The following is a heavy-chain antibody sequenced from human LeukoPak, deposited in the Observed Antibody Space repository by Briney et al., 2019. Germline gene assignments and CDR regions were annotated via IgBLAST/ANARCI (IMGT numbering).Heavy chain of an antibody. V-gene: IGHV4-39*07. CDR2: IYYSGST. CDR1: GGSISSSSYY. J-gene: IGHJ6*03. D-gene: IGHD2-2*01. Sequence: SETLSLTCTVSGGSISSSSYYWGWIRQPPGKGLEWIGSIYYSGSTYYNPSLKSRVTISVDTSKNQFSLKLSSVTAADTAVYYCAREGCSGTNCLYYFYYMDVWGKGTTVTVSS. CDR3: AREGCSGTNCLYYFYYMDV.